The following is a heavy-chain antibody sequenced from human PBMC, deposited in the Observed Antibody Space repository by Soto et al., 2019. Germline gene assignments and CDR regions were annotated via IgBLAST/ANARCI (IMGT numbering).Heavy chain of an antibody. J-gene: IGHJ6*03. D-gene: IGHD3-3*01. Sequence: ASVKVSCKASGYTFTSYGISWVRQAPGQGLEWMGWISAYNGNTNYAQKLQGRVTMTTDTSTSTAYMELRSLRSDDPAVYYCARDAIADPWDDFLNGWLYYYMDVWGKGTTVTVSS. CDR3: ARDAIADPWDDFLNGWLYYYMDV. CDR1: GYTFTSYG. V-gene: IGHV1-18*01. CDR2: ISAYNGNT.